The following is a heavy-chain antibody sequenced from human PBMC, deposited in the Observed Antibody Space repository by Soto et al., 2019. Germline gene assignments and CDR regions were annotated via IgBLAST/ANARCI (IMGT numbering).Heavy chain of an antibody. CDR3: VQSRCGGDCLQSYSSHYYYGMAV. J-gene: IGHJ6*02. D-gene: IGHD2-21*02. Sequence: QITLKESGPTLVKPTQTLTLTCTFSGFSLSTSGLGVGWIRQPPGKALEWLALIYWDDDKRYSPSLKSRLTITKDTSKNQVVLTMTNMDPVDTATYYCVQSRCGGDCLQSYSSHYYYGMAVWGQGTTVTVSS. CDR2: IYWDDDK. CDR1: GFSLSTSGLG. V-gene: IGHV2-5*02.